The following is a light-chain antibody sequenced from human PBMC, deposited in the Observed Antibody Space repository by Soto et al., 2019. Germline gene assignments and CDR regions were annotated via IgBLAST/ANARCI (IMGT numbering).Light chain of an antibody. Sequence: QSALTQPASVSGSPGQSITISCTGTSSDVGGHNSVSWYQQHPGKAPKLMIYNVSNRPSGVSNRFSRSKSGNTASLTISGLLAEDEADYYCTSYTSSSTYVFGAGTKLTVL. J-gene: IGLJ1*01. V-gene: IGLV2-14*01. CDR1: SSDVGGHNS. CDR3: TSYTSSSTYV. CDR2: NVS.